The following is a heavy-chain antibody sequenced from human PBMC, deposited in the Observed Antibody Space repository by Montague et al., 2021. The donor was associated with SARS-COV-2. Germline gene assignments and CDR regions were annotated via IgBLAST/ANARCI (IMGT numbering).Heavy chain of an antibody. CDR1: GFSLSTSGMC. D-gene: IGHD6-13*01. CDR3: ARMAAEQQLVVSGGYYYYGMDV. J-gene: IGHJ6*02. V-gene: IGHV2-70*01. Sequence: PALVKPTQTLTLTCTFSGFSLSTSGMCVSWIRQPPGKALEWLALIDWDDDKYYSTSLKTRLTISKDTSKNLVVLTMTNMDPVDTATYYCARMAAEQQLVVSGGYYYYGMDVWGQGTTVTVSS. CDR2: IDWDDDK.